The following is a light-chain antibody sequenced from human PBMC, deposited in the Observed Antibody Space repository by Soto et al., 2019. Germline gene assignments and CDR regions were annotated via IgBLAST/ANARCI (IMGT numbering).Light chain of an antibody. Sequence: EIELTQSPGTLSLSPGERATLSCRASQSVSRTYLAWYQQKPGQAPRLLIYGASSRATGIPDRFSGYGSGTDFTLTISRLEPEDFAVYYCQQYGSSPYTFGQGTKLEIK. CDR3: QQYGSSPYT. CDR2: GAS. J-gene: IGKJ2*01. V-gene: IGKV3-20*01. CDR1: QSVSRTY.